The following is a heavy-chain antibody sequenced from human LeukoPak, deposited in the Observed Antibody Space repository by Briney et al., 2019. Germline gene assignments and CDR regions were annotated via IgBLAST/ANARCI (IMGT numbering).Heavy chain of an antibody. CDR3: ARHPSYYDFWSGYYKPDSDFDY. CDR1: GGSISSSSYY. J-gene: IGHJ4*02. V-gene: IGHV4-39*01. Sequence: TSETLSLTCTVSGGSISSSSYYWGWIRHPPGTGLEWIGTIYYSGITYYNPSLKSRGTISVDTSKNQFSLKLSSVTAADTAVYYCARHPSYYDFWSGYYKPDSDFDYWGQGTLVTVSS. D-gene: IGHD3-3*01. CDR2: IYYSGIT.